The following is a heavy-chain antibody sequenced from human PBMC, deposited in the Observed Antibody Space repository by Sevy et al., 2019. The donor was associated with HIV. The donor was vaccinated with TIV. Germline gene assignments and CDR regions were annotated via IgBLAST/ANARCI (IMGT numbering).Heavy chain of an antibody. J-gene: IGHJ6*02. V-gene: IGHV4-31*03. CDR2: IYYSGST. D-gene: IGHD4-17*01. CDR3: ARDRTTVVTNYYYYGMDV. Sequence: SETLSLTCTVSGGSISSGGYYWRWIRQHPGKGLEWIGYIYYSGSTYYNPSLKSRVTISVDTSKNQFSLKLSSVTAADTAVYYCARDRTTVVTNYYYYGMDVWGQGTTVTVSS. CDR1: GGSISSGGYY.